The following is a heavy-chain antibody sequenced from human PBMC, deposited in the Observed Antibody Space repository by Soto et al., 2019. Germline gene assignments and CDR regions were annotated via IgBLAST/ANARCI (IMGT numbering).Heavy chain of an antibody. CDR1: GYTFTSYY. J-gene: IGHJ4*02. D-gene: IGHD6-13*01. CDR3: ARAWGIAAAIDY. CDR2: INPSGGST. V-gene: IGHV1-46*03. Sequence: QVQLVQSGAEVKKPGASVKVSCKASGYTFTSYYMHWVRQAPGQGLEWMGIINPSGGSTSYAQKFQGRVSMTRDTSTSTVYMELSSLRSEDTAVYYCARAWGIAAAIDYWGQGTLVTVSS.